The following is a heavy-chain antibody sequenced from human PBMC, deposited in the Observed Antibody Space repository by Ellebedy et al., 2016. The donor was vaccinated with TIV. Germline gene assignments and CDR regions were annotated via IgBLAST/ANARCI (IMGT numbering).Heavy chain of an antibody. V-gene: IGHV4-39*01. Sequence: MPSETLSLTCTVSGGSISSSSYYWGWIRQPPGKGLEWIGSIYYSGSTYYNPSLKSRVTISVDTSKNQFSLKLSSVTAADTAVYYCARYYYDSSGYDYWGQGTLVTVSS. CDR2: IYYSGST. D-gene: IGHD3-22*01. CDR3: ARYYYDSSGYDY. CDR1: GGSISSSSYY. J-gene: IGHJ4*02.